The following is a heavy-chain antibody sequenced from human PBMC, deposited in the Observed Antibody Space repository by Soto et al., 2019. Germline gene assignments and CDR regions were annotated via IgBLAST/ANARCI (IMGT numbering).Heavy chain of an antibody. CDR3: AKSLWFGES. J-gene: IGHJ4*02. D-gene: IGHD3-10*01. CDR1: AFTFSSYA. Sequence: EVQLLESGGGLVQPGGSLRLSCAASAFTFSSYAMSWVRHAPGKGLEWVSCISASGSATYYADSVKGRFTISRDNSKNTLYLQVNSLTAEDTAKYYCAKSLWFGESRGQGTLVTVSS. CDR2: ISASGSAT. V-gene: IGHV3-23*01.